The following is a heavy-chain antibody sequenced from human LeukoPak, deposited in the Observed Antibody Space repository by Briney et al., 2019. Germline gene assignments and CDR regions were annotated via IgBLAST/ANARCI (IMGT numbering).Heavy chain of an antibody. CDR2: ISYDGSNK. V-gene: IGHV3-30*18. CDR1: GFIFNNYG. J-gene: IGHJ6*02. CDR3: AKDQYYYGSGSPNYYYYSGMDV. Sequence: GGSLRLSCAASGFIFNNYGIHWVRQAPGKGLEWVAVISYDGSNKYYADSVKGRVTISRDNSKNTAYLQMNSLRAEDPAVYYCAKDQYYYGSGSPNYYYYSGMDVWGQGTTVTVSS. D-gene: IGHD3-10*01.